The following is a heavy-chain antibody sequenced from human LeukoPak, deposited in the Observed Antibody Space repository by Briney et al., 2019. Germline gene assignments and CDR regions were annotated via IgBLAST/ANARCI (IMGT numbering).Heavy chain of an antibody. J-gene: IGHJ3*02. D-gene: IGHD1-26*01. Sequence: GGSLRLSCAASGFTFSRYGMHWVRQAPGKGLEGVTVIWYHGRNEEYAHSVKGRFTISRDNSKNTVYLQMNSLRAEDTAVYYCARGSGNFVDASDIWGQGTMVTVSS. CDR3: ARGSGNFVDASDI. CDR2: IWYHGRNE. CDR1: GFTFSRYG. V-gene: IGHV3-33*01.